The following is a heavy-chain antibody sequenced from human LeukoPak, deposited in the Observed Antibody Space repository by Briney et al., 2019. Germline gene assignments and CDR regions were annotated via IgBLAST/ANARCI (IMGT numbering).Heavy chain of an antibody. CDR1: VFSFRLYA. D-gene: IGHD3-10*02. CDR2: IGSDGKT. Sequence: GGSLRLSRDSSVFSFRLYAMIWVRQAPGKGLEWVSAIGSDGKTDYTESVKGRFVIARDKFGGMVYLQVNSLGVEDTALYSCARDLHYYVAMDVWGQGTMVTVSS. J-gene: IGHJ6*02. CDR3: ARDLHYYVAMDV. V-gene: IGHV3-23*01.